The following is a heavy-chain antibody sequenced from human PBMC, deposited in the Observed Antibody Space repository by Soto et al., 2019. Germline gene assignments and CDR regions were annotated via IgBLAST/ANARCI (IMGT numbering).Heavy chain of an antibody. J-gene: IGHJ4*02. V-gene: IGHV1-69*10. CDR1: GDTFSSYA. CDR3: ARERSRYDRSGYYRPDY. CDR2: IIPILGTP. D-gene: IGHD3-22*01. Sequence: EASVKVSCKASGDTFSSYAISWVRQAPGQGLEWMGGIIPILGTPNYAQKFQGRVTITADKSTSTAYMEVSSLRSEDTAVYYCARERSRYDRSGYYRPDYWGQGTLVTVSS.